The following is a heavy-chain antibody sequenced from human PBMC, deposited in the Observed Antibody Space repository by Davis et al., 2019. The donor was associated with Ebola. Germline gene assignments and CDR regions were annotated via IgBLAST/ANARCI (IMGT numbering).Heavy chain of an antibody. D-gene: IGHD6-13*01. CDR3: ARDGAAAGLFDY. V-gene: IGHV3-33*08. J-gene: IGHJ4*02. CDR2: IWYDGSNK. CDR1: GFTFSSYA. Sequence: GGSLRLSCAASGFTFSSYAMHWVRQAPGKGLEWVAVIWYDGSNKYYADSVKGRFTISRDNSKNTLYLQMNSLRAEDTAVYYCARDGAAAGLFDYWGQGTLVTVSS.